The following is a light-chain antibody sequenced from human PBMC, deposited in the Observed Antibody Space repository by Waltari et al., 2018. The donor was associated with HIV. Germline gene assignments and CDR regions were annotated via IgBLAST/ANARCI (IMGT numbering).Light chain of an antibody. J-gene: IGLJ7*01. V-gene: IGLV1-47*01. Sequence: QSVLTQPPSASGTPGQRVTISCSGSSPNIGSNYVYWYQQLPGTAPKLRSYRNNQRPSGVPDRFAGAKSGTSASLAISGRRSEDEADYYCAAWDDSLSGAVFGGGTQLTVL. CDR1: SPNIGSNY. CDR2: RNN. CDR3: AAWDDSLSGAV.